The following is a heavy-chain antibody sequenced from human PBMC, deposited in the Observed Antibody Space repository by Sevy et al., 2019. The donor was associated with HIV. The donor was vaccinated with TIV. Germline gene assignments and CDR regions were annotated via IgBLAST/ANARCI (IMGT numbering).Heavy chain of an antibody. D-gene: IGHD3-10*01. J-gene: IGHJ4*02. CDR2: TYYRSKWYN. Sequence: KQSLTLSLTCAISGDSVSSNSAAWNWIRQSPSRGLEWLGRTYYRSKWYNDYAVSVKSRITINPDTSKNQFSLQLNSVTPEDTAVYYCARDRWYYYGSGSYLWFDYWGQGTLVTVSS. CDR3: ARDRWYYYGSGSYLWFDY. CDR1: GDSVSSNSAA. V-gene: IGHV6-1*01.